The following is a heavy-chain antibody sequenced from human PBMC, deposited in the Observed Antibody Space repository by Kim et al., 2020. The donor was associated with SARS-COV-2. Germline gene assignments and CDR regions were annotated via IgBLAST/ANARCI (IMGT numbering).Heavy chain of an antibody. J-gene: IGHJ1*01. CDR1: GYTFTGYY. V-gene: IGHV1-2*06. Sequence: ASVKVSCKASGYTFTGYYMHWVRQAPGQGLEWMGRINPNSGGTNYAQKFQGRVTMTRDTSISTAYMELSRLRSDDTAVYYCASHPAIAPGEYFQHWGQGTLVTVSS. CDR3: ASHPAIAPGEYFQH. CDR2: INPNSGGT.